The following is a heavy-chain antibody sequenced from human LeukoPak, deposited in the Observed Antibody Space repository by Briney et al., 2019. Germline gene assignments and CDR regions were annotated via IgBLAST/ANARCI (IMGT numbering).Heavy chain of an antibody. J-gene: IGHJ5*02. D-gene: IGHD3-10*01. CDR3: ARRGTYYYGSGPYNWFDP. Sequence: PSETLSLTCTVSGGSISSSSYYWGWIRQPPGKGLEWIGSIYYSGSTYYNPSLKSRVTISVDASKNQFSLKLSSVTAADTAVYYCARRGTYYYGSGPYNWFDPWGQGTLVTVSS. CDR1: GGSISSSSYY. CDR2: IYYSGST. V-gene: IGHV4-39*07.